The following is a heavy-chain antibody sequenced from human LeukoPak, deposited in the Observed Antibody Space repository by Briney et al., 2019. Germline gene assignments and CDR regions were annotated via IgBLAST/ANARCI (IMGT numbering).Heavy chain of an antibody. CDR2: MNPNSGVT. V-gene: IGHV1-2*02. CDR1: GYTSTVNY. J-gene: IGHJ4*02. CDR3: ARGAGTSWYDY. D-gene: IGHD6-13*01. Sequence: GASVKVSCKPSGYTSTVNYLHWVRQAPGQGLEWVGWMNPNSGVTFYAQNFQGRVTMTRDTSVTTAYMELSSLTSDDTAVYYCARGAGTSWYDYWGQGSLVTVSS.